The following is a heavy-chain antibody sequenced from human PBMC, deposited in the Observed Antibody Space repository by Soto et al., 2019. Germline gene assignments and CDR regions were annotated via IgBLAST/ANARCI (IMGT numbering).Heavy chain of an antibody. D-gene: IGHD6-6*01. Sequence: GGSLRLSCAASGFSFSSYGMHWVRQAPGKGLEWVASISYDGYNTYYAGSVKGRFAISRDNSKNTVYLQMNGLRTEDTAIFYCAKDGAYSSSPRVDIEYWGQGTLVTVSS. CDR1: GFSFSSYG. V-gene: IGHV3-30*18. CDR2: ISYDGYNT. J-gene: IGHJ4*02. CDR3: AKDGAYSSSPRVDIEY.